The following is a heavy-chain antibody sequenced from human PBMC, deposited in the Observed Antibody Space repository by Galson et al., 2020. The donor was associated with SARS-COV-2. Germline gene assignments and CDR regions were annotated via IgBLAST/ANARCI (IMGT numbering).Heavy chain of an antibody. V-gene: IGHV3-43D*04. CDR3: AKDVIPLGYCRGSSCFSRMDV. CDR1: GFIFDDYA. CDR2: INWDGVST. D-gene: IGHD2-15*01. J-gene: IGHJ6*02. Sequence: GESLKISCAASGFIFDDYAMHWVRQAPGKGLEWVSLINWDGVSTYYGDPVKGRFTISRDNSKNSLYLQMNSLRVEDTALYYCAKDVIPLGYCRGSSCFSRMDVWGQGTTVTVS.